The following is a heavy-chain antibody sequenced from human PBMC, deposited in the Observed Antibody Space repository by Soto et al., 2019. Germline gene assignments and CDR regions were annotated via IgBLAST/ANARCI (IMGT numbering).Heavy chain of an antibody. CDR3: ARDRGSYGYYYGMDV. J-gene: IGHJ6*02. D-gene: IGHD5-18*01. CDR1: GFTFSYYG. CDR2: IWYDGSNK. Sequence: QVQLVESGGGVVQPGRSLRLSCAASGFTFSYYGMHWVRQAPGKGLEWVAVIWYDGSNKFYADSVKGRFTISRDNSKNTLCLQMNSLRAEDTAVYYCARDRGSYGYYYGMDVWGQGTTVTVSS. V-gene: IGHV3-33*01.